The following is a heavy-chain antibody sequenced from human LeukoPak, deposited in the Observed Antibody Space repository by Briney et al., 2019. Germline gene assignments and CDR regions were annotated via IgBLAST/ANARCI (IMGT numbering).Heavy chain of an antibody. CDR2: ISGSGAST. CDR1: EFIFSNYA. V-gene: IGHV3-23*01. Sequence: GGSLRLSCAASEFIFSNYAMTWVRQAPGKGLEWVSSISGSGASTYYADSVKGRSTISRDNSKNTLYLQFSSLRAEDTAVHYCAKDKATVAAKGPFDYWGQGTLVTVSS. CDR3: AKDKATVAAKGPFDY. J-gene: IGHJ4*02. D-gene: IGHD2-15*01.